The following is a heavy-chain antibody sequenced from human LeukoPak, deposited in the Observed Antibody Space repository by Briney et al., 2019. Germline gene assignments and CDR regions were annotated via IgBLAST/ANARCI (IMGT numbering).Heavy chain of an antibody. CDR2: ISYDGSDK. D-gene: IGHD3-9*01. CDR1: GFTFSSYA. V-gene: IGHV3-30*04. J-gene: IGHJ5*02. CDR3: ARAPGYEILTGYPMSFDP. Sequence: GGSLRLSCAASGFTFSSYAMHWVRQAPGKGLEWVAVISYDGSDKYYADSVKGRFTISRDNSKNTLYLQMNSLRVEEMAVYYCARAPGYEILTGYPMSFDPWGQGTLVTVSS.